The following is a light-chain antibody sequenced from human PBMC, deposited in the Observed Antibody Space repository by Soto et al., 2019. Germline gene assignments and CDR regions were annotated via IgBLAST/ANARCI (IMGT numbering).Light chain of an antibody. CDR1: QSVNSNF. V-gene: IGKV3-20*01. CDR3: QQYGTSPWT. J-gene: IGKJ1*01. CDR2: GAS. Sequence: EIVLTQSPCTLSFSPLDRSTLSCRASQSVNSNFLAWYQQKPGQAPRLLIYGASSRATGIPDTFSGSGSGTDFTLTISRLEPGDFAVYYCQQYGTSPWTFGQGTKV.